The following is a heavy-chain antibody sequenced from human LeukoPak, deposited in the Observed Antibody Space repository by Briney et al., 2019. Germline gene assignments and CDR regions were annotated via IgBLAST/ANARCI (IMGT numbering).Heavy chain of an antibody. D-gene: IGHD1-26*01. CDR2: ISSSCSTI. CDR1: GFTFSDYY. Sequence: GGSLRLLCAACGFTFSDYYMIWIRQARGKALEWISYISSSCSTIYYADSVKGRFTISRDNAKNSLYLQMNSLRAEDTAVYYCARAGGVVFDYWGQGTLVTVSS. CDR3: ARAGGVVFDY. J-gene: IGHJ4*02. V-gene: IGHV3-11*01.